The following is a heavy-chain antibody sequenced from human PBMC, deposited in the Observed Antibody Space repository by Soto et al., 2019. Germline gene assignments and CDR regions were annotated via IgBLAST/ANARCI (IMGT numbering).Heavy chain of an antibody. Sequence: EEHLVETGGGLIQPGGSLNLSCAASGSTVSSSYMSWVRQAPGRGLEWVSIIYSGGSTSYADSVKGRFTVSRDSSKNTLYLQMTSLRTGDTAVYYCARGPISATGTKGGNWGQGTLVTVSS. D-gene: IGHD6-13*01. J-gene: IGHJ4*02. CDR1: GSTVSSSY. CDR3: ARGPISATGTKGGN. V-gene: IGHV3-53*02. CDR2: IYSGGST.